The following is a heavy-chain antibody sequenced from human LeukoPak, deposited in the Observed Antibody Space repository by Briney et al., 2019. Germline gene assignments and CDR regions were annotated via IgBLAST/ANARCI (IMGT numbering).Heavy chain of an antibody. CDR1: GFTFSSYA. CDR2: ISGSGGST. D-gene: IGHD2-15*01. CDR3: AKVVYCSGGSCYSSLFDY. V-gene: IGHV3-23*01. J-gene: IGHJ4*02. Sequence: PGGSLRLSCAASGFTFSSYAMSWVPQAPGKGLEWVSSISGSGGSTYYADSVKGRFTISRDNSKNTLYLQMNSLRAEDTAVYYCAKVVYCSGGSCYSSLFDYWGQGTLVTVSS.